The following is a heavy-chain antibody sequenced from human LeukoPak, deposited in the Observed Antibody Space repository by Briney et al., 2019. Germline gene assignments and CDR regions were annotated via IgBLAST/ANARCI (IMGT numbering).Heavy chain of an antibody. D-gene: IGHD2-15*01. J-gene: IGHJ4*02. V-gene: IGHV4-4*08. Sequence: SLSLCLTQTLSLGSLSKLYSSGVRQPPRRGLECGGFIYATWRPDYNTSFTSRATESVDMSDNQFSLRLSSVTVSHTAIVYFARYFEVAGRWYLDYWGQGTLVTVSS. CDR3: ARYFEVAGRWYLDY. CDR2: IYATWRP. CDR1: LGSLSKLY.